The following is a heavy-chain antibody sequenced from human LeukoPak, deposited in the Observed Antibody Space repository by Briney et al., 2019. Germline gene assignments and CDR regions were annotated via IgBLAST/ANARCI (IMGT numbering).Heavy chain of an antibody. V-gene: IGHV1-3*01. J-gene: IGHJ5*02. CDR2: INAGNGNT. CDR1: GYTFTSYA. CDR3: ARDFGPMVRGVMSNWFDP. Sequence: ASVKVSCKASGYTFTSYAMHWVRQAPGQRLEWMGWINAGNGNTKYSQKFQGRVTITRDTSASTAYMELSSLRSEDTAVYYCARDFGPMVRGVMSNWFDPWGQGTLVTVSS. D-gene: IGHD3-10*01.